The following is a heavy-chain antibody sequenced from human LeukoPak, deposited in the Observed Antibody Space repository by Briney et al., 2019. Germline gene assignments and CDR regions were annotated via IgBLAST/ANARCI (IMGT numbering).Heavy chain of an antibody. J-gene: IGHJ4*02. CDR3: ARQTGSGLFSLP. CDR1: GGSFSGYY. CDR2: IHYSARI. D-gene: IGHD3-10*01. Sequence: PSETLSLTCAVYGGSFSGYYWSWIRQPPGKGLEWIGSIHYSARIYYNPSLKSRLTISPDTSKNQFSLKLTSVTAADTAVYYCARQTGSGLFSLPGGQGTLVTVSS. V-gene: IGHV4-34*01.